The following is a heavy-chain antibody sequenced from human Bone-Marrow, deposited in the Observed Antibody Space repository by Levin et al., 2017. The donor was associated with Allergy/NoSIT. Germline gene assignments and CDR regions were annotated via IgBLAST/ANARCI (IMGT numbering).Heavy chain of an antibody. V-gene: IGHV3-11*05. CDR1: GFTFSDYY. CDR2: ISRSGTYT. CDR3: ARGVFNGDAFDI. Sequence: GGSLRLSCAASGFTFSDYYMTWIRQAPGKGLEWVSYISRSGTYTNYADSVTGRFTISRDDAKSSLYLQMNNLRVEDTGVYFCARGVFNGDAFDIWGQGTRVVVAT. D-gene: IGHD3-10*01. J-gene: IGHJ3*02.